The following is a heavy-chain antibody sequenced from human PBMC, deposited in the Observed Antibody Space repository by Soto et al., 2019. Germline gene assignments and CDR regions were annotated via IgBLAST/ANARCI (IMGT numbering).Heavy chain of an antibody. Sequence: QVQLQQWGAGLLKPSETLSLTCAVYGGSFSGYQWSWIRQTPGKGLECIGEINDSGNINYNPSLKIRVTILIDTPKKQISLKLSSVTAADTAVYYCARGLILWFGELSRRGGYYYYMDVWGKGTTVTVSS. CDR1: GGSFSGYQ. V-gene: IGHV4-34*01. CDR2: INDSGNI. J-gene: IGHJ6*03. D-gene: IGHD3-10*01. CDR3: ARGLILWFGELSRRGGYYYYMDV.